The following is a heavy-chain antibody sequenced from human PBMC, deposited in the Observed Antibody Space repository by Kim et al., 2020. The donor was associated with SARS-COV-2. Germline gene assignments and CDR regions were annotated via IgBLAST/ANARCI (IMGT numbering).Heavy chain of an antibody. Sequence: GGSLRLSCAASGFTFSSYSMNWVRQAPGKGLEWVSYISSSSSTIYYADSVKGRFTISRDNAKNSLYLQMNSLRDEDTAVYYCARDTVDCNSTSCYFNYYGMDVWGQGTTVTVSS. CDR1: GFTFSSYS. J-gene: IGHJ6*02. D-gene: IGHD2-2*01. V-gene: IGHV3-48*02. CDR3: ARDTVDCNSTSCYFNYYGMDV. CDR2: ISSSSSTI.